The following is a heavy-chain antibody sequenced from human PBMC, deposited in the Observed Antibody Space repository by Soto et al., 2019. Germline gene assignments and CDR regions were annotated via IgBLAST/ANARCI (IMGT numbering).Heavy chain of an antibody. V-gene: IGHV3-64D*06. CDR2: ISSNGDST. CDR1: RFTFSMFS. Sequence: GGSLRLSCTTSRFTFSMFSMHWVRQAPGKGLEYVSGISSNGDSTYYADPVKGRFTISGDNSKNTLYLQMSSLRAVDTAVYYCVHPRSTVQIPPTWGQGTLVTVSS. D-gene: IGHD4-17*01. J-gene: IGHJ5*02. CDR3: VHPRSTVQIPPT.